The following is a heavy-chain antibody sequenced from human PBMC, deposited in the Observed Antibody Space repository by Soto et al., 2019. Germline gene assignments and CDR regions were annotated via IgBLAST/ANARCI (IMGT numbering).Heavy chain of an antibody. CDR2: VNTNSGNA. CDR1: GYTFINYD. CDR3: AKEKISTSCCNWFDP. Sequence: ASVKVSCKASGYTFINYDINWVRQATGQGLEWMGWVNTNSGNAGHAQKFQGRVTMTRNTFIGTAYMELSSLRSEDTAVYYCAKEKISTSCCNWFDPWGQGTLVTVSS. J-gene: IGHJ5*02. V-gene: IGHV1-8*01. D-gene: IGHD2-2*01.